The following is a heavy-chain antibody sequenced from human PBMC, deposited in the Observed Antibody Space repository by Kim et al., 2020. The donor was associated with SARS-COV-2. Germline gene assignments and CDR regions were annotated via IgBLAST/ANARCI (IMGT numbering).Heavy chain of an antibody. Sequence: GGSLRLSCAASGFIFSSYAMNWVRQAPGKGLEWVSAISGSGGISGSGGNTYYVDSVKGRFTISRDNSKNTLYLQMNSLRAEDTAIYYCAEDGYTYGPRTMDVWGQGTTVTVSS. CDR2: ISGSGGISGSGGNT. V-gene: IGHV3-23*01. J-gene: IGHJ6*02. D-gene: IGHD5-18*01. CDR3: AEDGYTYGPRTMDV. CDR1: GFIFSSYA.